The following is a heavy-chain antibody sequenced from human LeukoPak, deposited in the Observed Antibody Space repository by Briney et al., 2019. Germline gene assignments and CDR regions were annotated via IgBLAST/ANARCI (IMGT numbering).Heavy chain of an antibody. V-gene: IGHV3-33*01. D-gene: IGHD3-10*01. J-gene: IGHJ6*02. Sequence: GGSLRLSCAASGFTFSSYGMHWVRQAPGKGLEWVAVIWYDGSNKYYADSVKGRFTISRDNSKNTLYLQMNSLRAEDAAVYYCARDGPQVVRGVMTPYYYYGMDVWGQGTTVTVSS. CDR1: GFTFSSYG. CDR3: ARDGPQVVRGVMTPYYYYGMDV. CDR2: IWYDGSNK.